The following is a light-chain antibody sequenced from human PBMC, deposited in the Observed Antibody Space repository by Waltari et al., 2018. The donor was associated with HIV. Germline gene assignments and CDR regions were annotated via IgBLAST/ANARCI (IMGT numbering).Light chain of an antibody. J-gene: IGLJ3*02. CDR2: GVN. Sequence: ALTQPRSVSGSPGHSLTLPCTGTSRYVNNYNYVSWYQHHPGEAPKLVIFGVNKRPSGVPDRFSGSNSGNTASLTISGLQAEDEGHYYCCSYAGSNIHWVFGGGTKLTVL. CDR1: SRYVNNYNY. V-gene: IGLV2-11*01. CDR3: CSYAGSNIHWV.